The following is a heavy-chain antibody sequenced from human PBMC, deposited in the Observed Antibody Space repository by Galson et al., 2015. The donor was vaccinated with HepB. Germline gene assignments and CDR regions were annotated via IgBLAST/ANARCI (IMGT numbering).Heavy chain of an antibody. CDR2: INPNSGGT. D-gene: IGHD6-13*01. Sequence: SVKVSCKASGYTFTGYYMHWARQAPGQGLEWMGRINPNSGGTNYAQKFQGRVTMTRDTSISTAYMELSRLRSDDTAVYYCARVWAAAGPNWFDPWGQGTLVTVSS. CDR3: ARVWAAAGPNWFDP. V-gene: IGHV1-2*06. J-gene: IGHJ5*02. CDR1: GYTFTGYY.